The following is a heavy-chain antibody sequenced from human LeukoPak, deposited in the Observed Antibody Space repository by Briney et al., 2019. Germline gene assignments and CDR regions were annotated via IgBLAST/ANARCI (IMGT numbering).Heavy chain of an antibody. D-gene: IGHD3-16*01. Sequence: GGSLRLSCAASGFTFSNYAMSWVRQAPGKGLEWVSGSGSGGSIYYADSVKGRFTISRDNSKNTLFLQMNSLRAEDTAVYYCARAVISFGAAVAKGFDCWGQGTQVTVSS. J-gene: IGHJ4*02. CDR2: SGSGGSI. V-gene: IGHV3-23*01. CDR1: GFTFSNYA. CDR3: ARAVISFGAAVAKGFDC.